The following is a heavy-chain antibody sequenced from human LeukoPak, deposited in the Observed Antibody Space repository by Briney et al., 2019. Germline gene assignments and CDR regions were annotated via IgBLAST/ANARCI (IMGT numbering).Heavy chain of an antibody. CDR3: AADLVDCTNGVCYSFDY. J-gene: IGHJ4*02. D-gene: IGHD2-8*01. V-gene: IGHV1-58*02. CDR1: GFTFTSSA. CDR2: IVVGSGNT. Sequence: AASVKASCKASGFTFTSSAMQWVRQARGQRLEWIGWIVVGSGNTNYAQKFQERVTITRDMSTSTAYMELSSLRSEDTAVYYCAADLVDCTNGVCYSFDYWGQGTLVTVSS.